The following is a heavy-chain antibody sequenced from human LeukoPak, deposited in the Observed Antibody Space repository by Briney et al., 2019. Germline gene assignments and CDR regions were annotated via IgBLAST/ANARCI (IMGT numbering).Heavy chain of an antibody. J-gene: IGHJ3*02. CDR3: ARDPTYTSTSDAFDI. D-gene: IGHD6-13*01. V-gene: IGHV3-53*01. CDR2: IYTGGIT. CDR1: GFTVSNNY. Sequence: PGGSLRLSCAASGFTVSNNYMNWVRQAPGKWLEWVSVIYTGGITYSAASVKGRFTISTDNSKNTLYLQMNSLRAEDTAVYFCARDPTYTSTSDAFDIWGQGTRVTVSS.